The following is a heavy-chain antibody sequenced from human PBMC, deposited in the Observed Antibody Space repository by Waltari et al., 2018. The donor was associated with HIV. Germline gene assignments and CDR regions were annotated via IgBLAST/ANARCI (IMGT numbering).Heavy chain of an antibody. CDR2: IGYDSYSL. Sequence: EVRLVESGGGKVQPGRSLTLSCAAFGLNFVTSAMHWVRQVPGQGPEWIAVIGYDSYSLEYANSVMGRFTISRDNAKKSLYLQMSSLRTEDTALYYCAKDTKARSIYYHFGLDVWGPGTMVFVSS. CDR3: AKDTKARSIYYHFGLDV. V-gene: IGHV3-9*01. CDR1: GLNFVTSA. J-gene: IGHJ3*01. D-gene: IGHD3-10*01.